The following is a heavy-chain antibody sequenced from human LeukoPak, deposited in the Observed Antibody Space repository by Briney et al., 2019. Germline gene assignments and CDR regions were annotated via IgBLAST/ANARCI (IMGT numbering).Heavy chain of an antibody. Sequence: ASVKVSCKASGYTFTSHDINWVRQATGQGLEWMGWMNPNSGNTGYARKFQGRVTMTRDMSTSTVYMELSSLRSEDTAVYYCARDSMVSYDRNWFDPWGQGTLVTVSS. CDR3: ARDSMVSYDRNWFDP. J-gene: IGHJ5*02. V-gene: IGHV1-8*01. CDR1: GYTFTSHD. D-gene: IGHD2-8*01. CDR2: MNPNSGNT.